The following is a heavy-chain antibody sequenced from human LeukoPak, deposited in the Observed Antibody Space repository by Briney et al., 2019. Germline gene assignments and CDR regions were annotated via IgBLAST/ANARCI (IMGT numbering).Heavy chain of an antibody. V-gene: IGHV3-21*01. CDR1: GFTFSSYS. D-gene: IGHD1-7*01. J-gene: IGHJ4*02. CDR3: ARAPGGITGTTKYYFDY. Sequence: GGSLRLSCAASGFTFSSYSMNWVRQAPGKGLEWVSSISSSSSYIYYADSVKGRFTISRDNAKKSLYLQMNSLRAEDTAVYYCARAPGGITGTTKYYFDYWGQGTLVTVSS. CDR2: ISSSSSYI.